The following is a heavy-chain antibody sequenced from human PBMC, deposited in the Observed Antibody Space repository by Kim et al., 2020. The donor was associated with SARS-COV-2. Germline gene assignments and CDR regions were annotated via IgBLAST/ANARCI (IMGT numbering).Heavy chain of an antibody. CDR1: GGSISNYY. CDR2: ISYSGGP. Sequence: SETLSLTCTVSGGSISNYYWSWIRQPPGKGLEWIGYISYSGGPNYIPSLKSRVTISVDMSKNQFSLKLSSVTAADTAVYYCARDLKGSRAFDIWGQGTMVTVSS. J-gene: IGHJ3*02. CDR3: ARDLKGSRAFDI. D-gene: IGHD3-9*01. V-gene: IGHV4-59*13.